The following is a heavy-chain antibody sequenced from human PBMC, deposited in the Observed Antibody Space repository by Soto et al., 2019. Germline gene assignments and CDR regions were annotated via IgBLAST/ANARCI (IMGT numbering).Heavy chain of an antibody. V-gene: IGHV3-23*01. D-gene: IGHD3-3*01. CDR3: AKDAEYYDFWSGSVNWFDP. Sequence: GGSLRLSCAASGFTFSSYAMSWVRQAPGKGLEWVSAISGSGGSTYYADSVKGRFTISRDNSKNTLYLQMNSLRAEDTAVYYCAKDAEYYDFWSGSVNWFDPWGQGTLVTVSS. J-gene: IGHJ5*02. CDR1: GFTFSSYA. CDR2: ISGSGGST.